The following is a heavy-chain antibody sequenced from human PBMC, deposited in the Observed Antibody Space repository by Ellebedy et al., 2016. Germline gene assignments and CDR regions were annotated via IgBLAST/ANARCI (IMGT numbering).Heavy chain of an antibody. Sequence: GESLKISXAASGFTFSSYSMNWVRQAPGKGLEWVSSISSSSSYIYYADSVKGRFTISRDNSKNTLYLQMNSLRAEDTAVYYCAKDSSSWYAPEHYYYYGMDGWGQGTTVTVSS. J-gene: IGHJ6*02. CDR1: GFTFSSYS. D-gene: IGHD6-13*01. CDR3: AKDSSSWYAPEHYYYYGMDG. V-gene: IGHV3-21*01. CDR2: ISSSSSYI.